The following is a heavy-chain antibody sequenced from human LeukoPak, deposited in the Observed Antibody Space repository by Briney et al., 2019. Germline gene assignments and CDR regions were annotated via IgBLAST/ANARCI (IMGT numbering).Heavy chain of an antibody. CDR2: INHSGST. CDR3: ARSRYRYYYYMDV. V-gene: IGHV4-34*01. J-gene: IGHJ6*03. Sequence: SETLSLTCAVYGGSFSGYYWSWIRQPPGKGLEWIGEINHSGSTNYNPSLKSRVTISVDTSKNQFPLKLSSVTAADTAVYYCARSRYRYYYYMDVWGKGTTVTVSS. D-gene: IGHD3-9*01. CDR1: GGSFSGYY.